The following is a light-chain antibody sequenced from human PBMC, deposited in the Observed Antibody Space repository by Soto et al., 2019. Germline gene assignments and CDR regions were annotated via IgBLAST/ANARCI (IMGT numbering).Light chain of an antibody. CDR3: QHYGASPPFT. J-gene: IGKJ2*01. Sequence: EIVLTQSPATLSLSPGEGATLSCRASQNVSSKFLAWYQQIPGQAPRLLIYGSYSRPTGIPDRFSGSGSGTDFTLTISRLEPEAFAVYYGQHYGASPPFTFGQGTKVDIK. CDR2: GSY. V-gene: IGKV3-20*01. CDR1: QNVSSKF.